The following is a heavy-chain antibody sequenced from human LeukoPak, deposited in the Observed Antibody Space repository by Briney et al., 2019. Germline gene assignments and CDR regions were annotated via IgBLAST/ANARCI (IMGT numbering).Heavy chain of an antibody. Sequence: SETLSLTCTVSGGSISTYFWSWIRQPAGKGLEWIGRIYSSGSTNYNPSLKSRVTMSVDTSKNQFSLRLSSVTAADTAVYYCARVTGYSSSWGTYYYYMDVWGKGTTVTVSS. CDR3: ARVTGYSSSWGTYYYYMDV. CDR2: IYSSGST. J-gene: IGHJ6*03. CDR1: GGSISTYF. D-gene: IGHD6-13*01. V-gene: IGHV4-4*07.